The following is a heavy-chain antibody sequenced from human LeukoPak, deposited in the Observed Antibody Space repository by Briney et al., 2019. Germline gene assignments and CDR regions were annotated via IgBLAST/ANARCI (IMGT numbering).Heavy chain of an antibody. CDR1: GFTFDDYG. D-gene: IGHD3-10*01. Sequence: SGGSLRLSCAASGFTFDDYGMSWVRQAPGKGLEGVSGINWNGGSTGYADSVKGRFTISRDNAKNSLYLQMNSLRAEDTALYYCAKDMGYYGSGSYGDAFDIWGQGTMVTVSS. J-gene: IGHJ3*02. CDR3: AKDMGYYGSGSYGDAFDI. V-gene: IGHV3-20*04. CDR2: INWNGGST.